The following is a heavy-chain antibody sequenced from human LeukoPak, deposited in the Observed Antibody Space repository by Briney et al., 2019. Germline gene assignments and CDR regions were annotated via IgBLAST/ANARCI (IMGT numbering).Heavy chain of an antibody. CDR3: ARRPDMIVGSGEVDY. V-gene: IGHV3-21*01. Sequence: GGSLRLSCAASGFTFSSYSMNWVRQAPGKGLEWVSSISSSSSYIYYADSVKGRFTISRDNAKNSLYLQMNSLRAEDTAVYYCARRPDMIVGSGEVDYWGQGTLVTVSS. CDR1: GFTFSSYS. CDR2: ISSSSSYI. J-gene: IGHJ4*02. D-gene: IGHD3-22*01.